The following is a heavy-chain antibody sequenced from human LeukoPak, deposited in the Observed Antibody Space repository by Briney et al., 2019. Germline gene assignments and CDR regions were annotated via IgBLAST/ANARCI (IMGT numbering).Heavy chain of an antibody. Sequence: GGTLRLSCAASGFTFSNFAMSWVRQAPGKGLEWASAISSSRSTYYADSVKGRFTISRDNAKNSLYLQMNSLRAEDTALYYCARDSTDYDFWSGYYRGKWFDYWGQGTLVTVSS. CDR2: ISSSRST. V-gene: IGHV3-69-1*01. J-gene: IGHJ4*02. CDR1: GFTFSNFA. CDR3: ARDSTDYDFWSGYYRGKWFDY. D-gene: IGHD3-3*01.